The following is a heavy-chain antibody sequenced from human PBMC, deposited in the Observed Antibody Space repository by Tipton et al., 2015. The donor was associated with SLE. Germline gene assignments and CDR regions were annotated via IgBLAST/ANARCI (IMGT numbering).Heavy chain of an antibody. V-gene: IGHV3-23*01. Sequence: SLRLSCAASGFTFSSYSMNWVRQAPGKGLEWVSAISGSGGSTYYADSVKGRFTISRDNSKNTLYLQMNSLRAEDTAVYYCARALAISLDVWGQGTTVTVSS. D-gene: IGHD3-16*02. CDR3: ARALAISLDV. CDR2: ISGSGGST. CDR1: GFTFSSYS. J-gene: IGHJ6*02.